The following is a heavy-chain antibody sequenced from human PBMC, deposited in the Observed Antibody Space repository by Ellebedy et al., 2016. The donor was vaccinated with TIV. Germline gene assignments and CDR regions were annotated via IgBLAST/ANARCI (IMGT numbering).Heavy chain of an antibody. D-gene: IGHD2-15*01. J-gene: IGHJ4*02. CDR2: IWYDGSNK. Sequence: GGSLRLXXAASGFTFSNAWMNWVRQAPGKGLEWVAVIWYDGSNKYYADSVKGRFTISRDNSKNTLYLQMNSLRAEDTAVYYCAKLRSVVVVAAINYWGQGTLLSVSS. V-gene: IGHV3-33*06. CDR1: GFTFSNAW. CDR3: AKLRSVVVVAAINY.